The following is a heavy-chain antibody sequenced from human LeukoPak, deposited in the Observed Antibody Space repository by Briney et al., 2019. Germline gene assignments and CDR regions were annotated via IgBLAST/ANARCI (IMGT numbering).Heavy chain of an antibody. CDR3: AREGPSGYDSSGPFDY. V-gene: IGHV1-18*01. D-gene: IGHD3-22*01. CDR2: ISAYNGNT. CDR1: GYTFTSYG. Sequence: ASVKVSCKASGYTFTSYGISWVRQAPGQGLEWMGWISAYNGNTNYAQKLQGRVTMTTDTSTSTAYMELRSLRSDDTAVYYCAREGPSGYDSSGPFDYWGQGTLVTISS. J-gene: IGHJ4*02.